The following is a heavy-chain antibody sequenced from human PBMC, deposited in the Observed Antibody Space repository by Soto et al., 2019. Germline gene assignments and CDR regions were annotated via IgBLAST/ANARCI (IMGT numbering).Heavy chain of an antibody. CDR3: AVRARPIAVGNY. Sequence: ASVKVSCKASGYTFTSYYMHWVRQAPGQGLEWMGIINPSGGSTSYAQKFQGRVTMTRDTSTSTVYMELSSLRFEDTAVYYCAVRARPIAVGNYWGQGTLVTVSS. CDR2: INPSGGST. CDR1: GYTFTSYY. V-gene: IGHV1-46*01. J-gene: IGHJ4*02. D-gene: IGHD6-19*01.